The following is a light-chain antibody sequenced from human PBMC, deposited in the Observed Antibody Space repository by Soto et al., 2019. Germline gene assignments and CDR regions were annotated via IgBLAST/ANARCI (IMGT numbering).Light chain of an antibody. CDR3: QQYNNWPLWT. CDR2: GAS. J-gene: IGKJ1*01. Sequence: IVLTQSPGTVSLSPGERATLSCRASQSVSSHLAWYQQKPGQAPRLLIYGASTRATGIPARFSGSGSGTEFSLTISSLQSEDFAVYYCQQYNNWPLWTFGQGTKVDIK. V-gene: IGKV3-15*01. CDR1: QSVSSH.